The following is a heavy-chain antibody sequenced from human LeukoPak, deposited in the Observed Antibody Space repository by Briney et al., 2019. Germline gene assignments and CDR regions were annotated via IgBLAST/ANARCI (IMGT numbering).Heavy chain of an antibody. CDR3: ARVDPGNWFDP. CDR1: GFTFSGSA. V-gene: IGHV3-73*01. Sequence: GGSLRLSCAASGFTFSGSAMHWVRQASGKGLEWVGRIRSKANSYATAYAASVKGRFTISRDDSKNTAYLQMNSLKTEDTAVYFCARVDPGNWFDPWGQGTLVTVSS. CDR2: IRSKANSYAT. J-gene: IGHJ5*02.